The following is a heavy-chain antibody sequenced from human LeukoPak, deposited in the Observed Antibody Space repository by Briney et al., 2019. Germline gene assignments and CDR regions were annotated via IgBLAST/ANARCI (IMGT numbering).Heavy chain of an antibody. Sequence: GGSLRLSCAASGFAFSNCWMTWVRQAPGKGLEWVANIKQDGSEKYYVDSVRGRFTISRDNVKNSLYLQMNSLRAEDTAVYYCARGIAVAGTIDYWGQGTLVTVSS. V-gene: IGHV3-7*02. CDR3: ARGIAVAGTIDY. J-gene: IGHJ4*02. D-gene: IGHD6-19*01. CDR2: IKQDGSEK. CDR1: GFAFSNCW.